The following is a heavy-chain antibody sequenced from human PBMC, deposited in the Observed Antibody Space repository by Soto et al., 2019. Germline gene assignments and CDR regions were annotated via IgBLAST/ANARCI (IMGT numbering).Heavy chain of an antibody. V-gene: IGHV4-39*01. CDR2: IYYSGST. J-gene: IGHJ6*02. Sequence: SETLSLTCTVSGGSISSSSYYWGWIRQPPGKGLEWIGSIYYSGSTYYNPSLKSRVTISVDTSKNQFSLKLSSVTAADTAVYYCARGLEAYGMDVWGQGTTVTVSS. CDR3: ARGLEAYGMDV. CDR1: GGSISSSSYY.